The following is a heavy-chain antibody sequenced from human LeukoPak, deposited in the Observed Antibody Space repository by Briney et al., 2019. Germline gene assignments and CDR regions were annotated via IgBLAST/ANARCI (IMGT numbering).Heavy chain of an antibody. CDR1: GYSISSGYL. V-gene: IGHV4-38-2*02. Sequence: SETLSLTCTVPGYSISSGYLWGWIRQPPGKGLEWIGSIAGSGSCYYNPSLKSRVTRSVDTSRNQVSLKMTSVTASVTSVCCCARVPHNCSGDRCYSRWVRPWGQGTLVIVSS. D-gene: IGHD2-15*01. CDR2: IAGSGSC. CDR3: ARVPHNCSGDRCYSRWVRP. J-gene: IGHJ5*02.